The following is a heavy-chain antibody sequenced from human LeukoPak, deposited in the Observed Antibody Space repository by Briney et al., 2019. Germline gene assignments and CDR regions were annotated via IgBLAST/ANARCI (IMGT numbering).Heavy chain of an antibody. D-gene: IGHD3-9*01. Sequence: SETLSLTCTVSGGSISSYYWSWIRQPPGKGLEWIGYIYYRGSTNYNPSLKSRVAISVDTSKNQFSLKLSSVTAAGTAVYYCARLTTGYFSSYYYYYMDVWGKGPRSPSP. CDR1: GGSISSYY. J-gene: IGHJ6*03. CDR2: IYYRGST. V-gene: IGHV4-59*01. CDR3: ARLTTGYFSSYYYYYMDV.